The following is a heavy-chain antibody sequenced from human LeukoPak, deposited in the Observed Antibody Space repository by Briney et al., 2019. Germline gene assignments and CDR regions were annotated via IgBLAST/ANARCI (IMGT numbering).Heavy chain of an antibody. D-gene: IGHD2-15*01. CDR1: GFTSSSYA. V-gene: IGHV3-23*01. Sequence: GGSLRLSCAASGFTSSSYAMSWVRQAPGKGLEWVSAISGSGGSTYYADSVKGRFTISRDNSKNTLYLQMNSLRAEDTAVYYCARDIVVVVAATPGYFDYWGQGTLVTVSS. J-gene: IGHJ4*02. CDR3: ARDIVVVVAATPGYFDY. CDR2: ISGSGGST.